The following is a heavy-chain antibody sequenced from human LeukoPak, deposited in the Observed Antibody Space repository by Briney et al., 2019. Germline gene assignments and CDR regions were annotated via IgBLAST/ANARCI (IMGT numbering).Heavy chain of an antibody. CDR1: GFSFSSYS. CDR2: ISSSSSTI. J-gene: IGHJ6*02. V-gene: IGHV3-48*04. CDR3: ARVSGYDRAYCNFGMDV. D-gene: IGHD3-22*01. Sequence: PGGSLRLSCAASGFSFSSYSVNWVRQAPGKGLEWISYISSSSSTIYYADSVKGRFTISRDNAKNSLYLQMNSLRAEDSAVYYCARVSGYDRAYCNFGMDVWGQGTTVTVSS.